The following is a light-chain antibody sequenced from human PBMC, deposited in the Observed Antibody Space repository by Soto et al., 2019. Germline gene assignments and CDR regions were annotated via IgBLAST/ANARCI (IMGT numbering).Light chain of an antibody. CDR2: EVN. CDR1: SSDVGGYNY. J-gene: IGLJ2*01. Sequence: QSALTQPASVSGSRGQSITISCTGTSSDVGGYNYVSWYQQRPGKAPKLMIYEVNNRPSGVSNRFSGSKSGNTASLTISGLQAEDEADYYCSSYTSSNTYVVFGGGTKLTVL. CDR3: SSYTSSNTYVV. V-gene: IGLV2-14*01.